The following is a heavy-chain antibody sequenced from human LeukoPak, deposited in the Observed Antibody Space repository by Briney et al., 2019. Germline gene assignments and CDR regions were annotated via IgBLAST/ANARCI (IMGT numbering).Heavy chain of an antibody. D-gene: IGHD3-22*01. Sequence: SETLSLTCTVSGGSISSSSYYWGWIRQPPGKGLEWIGSIYYSGSNYYNPSLKSRVTISVDTSKNQFSLKLSSVTAADTAVYYCAKIYQDSCAYHCAPDYWGQGTLVTVSS. V-gene: IGHV4-39*07. CDR2: IYYSGSN. J-gene: IGHJ4*02. CDR1: GGSISSSSYY. CDR3: AKIYQDSCAYHCAPDY.